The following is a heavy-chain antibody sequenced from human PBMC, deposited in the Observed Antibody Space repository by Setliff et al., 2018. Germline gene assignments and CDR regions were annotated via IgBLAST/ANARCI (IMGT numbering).Heavy chain of an antibody. CDR1: GFTFSDHY. CDR3: ARPGRSNYWDSFDY. CDR2: IKEDGGEK. D-gene: IGHD3-10*01. Sequence: GGSLRLSCAASGFTFSDHYMTWVRQAPGKGLEWVANIKEDGGEKYYVDSVKGRFTISRDNAKNSLFLQMDSLRAEDTAVYYCARPGRSNYWDSFDYWGQGTLVTVSS. J-gene: IGHJ4*02. V-gene: IGHV3-7*01.